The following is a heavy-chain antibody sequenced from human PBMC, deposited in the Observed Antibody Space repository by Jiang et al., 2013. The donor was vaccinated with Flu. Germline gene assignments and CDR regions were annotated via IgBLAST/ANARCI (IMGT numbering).Heavy chain of an antibody. Sequence: KGLQCIGYISYSGSTYYNPSLKSRVTISVDTSKNQFSLKLTSVTAADTAMYYCARAPRITIFGLVAPGWFDPWGQGTLVSVSS. J-gene: IGHJ5*02. CDR3: ARAPRITIFGLVAPGWFDP. V-gene: IGHV4-31*02. CDR2: ISYSGST. D-gene: IGHD3-3*01.